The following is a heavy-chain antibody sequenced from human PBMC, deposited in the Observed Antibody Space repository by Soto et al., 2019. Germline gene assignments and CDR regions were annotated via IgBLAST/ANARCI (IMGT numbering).Heavy chain of an antibody. Sequence: PGGSLRLSCAASGFTFYRYYMTWVRQAPGEWLEWVSYISSAGEYTDYADSVKGRFTISRDNARNSLFLQTNSLRVEDTAVYYCVRANWNVDYWGRGTLVTVSS. V-gene: IGHV3-11*06. CDR3: VRANWNVDY. D-gene: IGHD1-1*01. CDR2: ISSAGEYT. CDR1: GFTFYRYY. J-gene: IGHJ4*02.